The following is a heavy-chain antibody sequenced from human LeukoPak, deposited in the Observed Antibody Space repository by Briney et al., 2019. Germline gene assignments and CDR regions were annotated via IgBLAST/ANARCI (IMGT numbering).Heavy chain of an antibody. V-gene: IGHV4-34*01. J-gene: IGHJ5*02. CDR2: INHSGGT. CDR3: AREPSYCSSTSCLNWFDP. Sequence: PSETLSLTCAVYGGSFSGYYWSWIRRPPGKGLEWIGEINHSGGTNYNPSLKSRVTISVDTSKNQFSLKLSSVTAADTAVYYCAREPSYCSSTSCLNWFDPWGQGTLVTVSS. D-gene: IGHD2-2*01. CDR1: GGSFSGYY.